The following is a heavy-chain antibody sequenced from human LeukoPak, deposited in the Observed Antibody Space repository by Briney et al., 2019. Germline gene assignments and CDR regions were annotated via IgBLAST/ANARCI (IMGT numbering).Heavy chain of an antibody. V-gene: IGHV4-30-2*01. D-gene: IGHD2-21*01. CDR1: GDSISSGIFY. J-gene: IGHJ4*02. CDR3: ARGGIPDY. CDR2: IYHNGNT. Sequence: PSQTLSLTCSVSGDSISSGIFYWSWIRQPPGKGLEWIGYIYHNGNTYYNPSLKSRVTISVDTSQNEFSLKVNSVTAADTGVYYCARGGIPDYWGQGILVTVSS.